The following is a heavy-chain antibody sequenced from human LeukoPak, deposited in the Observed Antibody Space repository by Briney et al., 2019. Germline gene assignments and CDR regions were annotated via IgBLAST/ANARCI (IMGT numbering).Heavy chain of an antibody. CDR3: AKGIDSSGYYPTDY. Sequence: PGRSLRLSCAASGFTFSSYGMHWVRQSPGKGLEWVAVISYAVSNKYYADSVKGRFTISRDNSKNTLYLQMNSLRAEDTAVYSCAKGIDSSGYYPTDYWGQGTLVTVSS. CDR1: GFTFSSYG. CDR2: ISYAVSNK. D-gene: IGHD3-22*01. V-gene: IGHV3-30*18. J-gene: IGHJ4*02.